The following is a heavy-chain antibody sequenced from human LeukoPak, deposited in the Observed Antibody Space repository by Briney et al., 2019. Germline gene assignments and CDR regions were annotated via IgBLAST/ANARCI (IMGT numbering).Heavy chain of an antibody. V-gene: IGHV5-51*01. Sequence: GESLKISWKGSGYSFTRYWIGWVRQVPGEGLEWMGIIYSGDSDTRYSPSLQGQVTISAGKPISLAFLASGSLEASDHALYYCARLARHYSGYDCSFDYWGQGTLVTVSS. D-gene: IGHD5-12*01. CDR1: GYSFTRYW. CDR3: ARLARHYSGYDCSFDY. CDR2: IYSGDSDT. J-gene: IGHJ4*02.